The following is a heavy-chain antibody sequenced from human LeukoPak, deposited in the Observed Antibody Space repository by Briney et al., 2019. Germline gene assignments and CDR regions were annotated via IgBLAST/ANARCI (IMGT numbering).Heavy chain of an antibody. V-gene: IGHV3-23*01. CDR3: AKGYDSSAIYYFDY. D-gene: IGHD3-22*01. J-gene: IGHJ4*02. CDR1: GFTFSSYA. Sequence: GGSLRLSCAASGFTFSSYAMSWVRQAPGKGLEWVSGFSGSGGRTYYADSVKGRFTISRDTSKNTLYLQMNSLRAEDTAVYYCAKGYDSSAIYYFDYWGQGTLVTVSS. CDR2: FSGSGGRT.